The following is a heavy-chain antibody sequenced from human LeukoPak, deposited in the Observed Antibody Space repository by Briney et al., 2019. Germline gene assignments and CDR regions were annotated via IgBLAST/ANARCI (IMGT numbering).Heavy chain of an antibody. V-gene: IGHV4-39*01. J-gene: IGHJ4*02. CDR1: GDSLSSSRYY. D-gene: IGHD3-16*02. CDR2: IYYSGST. Sequence: SETLSLTCTVSGDSLSSSRYYWGWIRQPPGKGLEWIGSIYYSGSTYYTPSLKSRIAISMDTSKNQFSLKLSSVTAADTAVYYCASLNYDSVWGSYRPFDYWGQGTLVTVSS. CDR3: ASLNYDSVWGSYRPFDY.